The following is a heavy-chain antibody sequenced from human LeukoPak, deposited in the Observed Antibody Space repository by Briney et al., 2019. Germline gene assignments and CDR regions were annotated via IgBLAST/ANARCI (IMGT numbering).Heavy chain of an antibody. CDR1: GGTFSSYA. J-gene: IGHJ6*03. CDR2: IIPIFGTA. D-gene: IGHD3-22*01. V-gene: IGHV1-69*06. Sequence: SVRVSCKASGGTFSSYAISWVRQAPGQGLEWMGGIIPIFGTANYAQKFQGRVTITADKSTSTAYMELSSLRSEDTAVYYCAREVVYYYDSSGLYYYYYYMDVWGKGTTVTVSS. CDR3: AREVVYYYDSSGLYYYYYYMDV.